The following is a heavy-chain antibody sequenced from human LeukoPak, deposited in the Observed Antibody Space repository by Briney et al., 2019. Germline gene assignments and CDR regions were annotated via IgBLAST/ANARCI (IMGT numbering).Heavy chain of an antibody. CDR1: GFTFSSYG. D-gene: IGHD5-18*01. CDR3: TSDTVYTALGIDY. CDR2: ISFDGSNK. Sequence: PGRSLRLSCAASGFTFSSYGMHWVRQAPGKGLEWVAVISFDGSNKYSADSVRGRFTISRDNSKNTLYLQMNSLRAEDTAVYYCTSDTVYTALGIDYWGQGTLVTVSS. J-gene: IGHJ4*02. V-gene: IGHV3-30*03.